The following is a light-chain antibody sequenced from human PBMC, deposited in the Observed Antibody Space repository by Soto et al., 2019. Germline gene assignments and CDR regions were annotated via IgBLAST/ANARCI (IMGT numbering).Light chain of an antibody. CDR1: ESVGSSY. V-gene: IGKV3-20*01. CDR3: QQYSRSPLT. J-gene: IGKJ4*01. CDR2: GAS. Sequence: EIAQTQSPDTLSLSQGESATLSCRASESVGSSYVAWYQKKPGQAPRLLIYGASSRASGIPNRFSGSGSGTDFTLTIGRLEPEDFAVYYCQQYSRSPLTFGGGTKVDIK.